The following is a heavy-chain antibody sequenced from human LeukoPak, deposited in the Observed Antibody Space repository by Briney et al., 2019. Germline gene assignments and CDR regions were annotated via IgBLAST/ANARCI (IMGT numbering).Heavy chain of an antibody. CDR3: ARQLAGLAPPGFIVS. Sequence: PSETLSLTCTVSGGSISSPYWTWIRQPPGKGLEWIGYIYYGGSTDYSPSLKSRATISLDTSKNQFPLHLTSVTAADTAVYYCARQLAGLAPPGFIVSWGQGTLVTVSS. J-gene: IGHJ4*02. V-gene: IGHV4-59*08. CDR1: GGSISSPY. D-gene: IGHD3-3*02. CDR2: IYYGGST.